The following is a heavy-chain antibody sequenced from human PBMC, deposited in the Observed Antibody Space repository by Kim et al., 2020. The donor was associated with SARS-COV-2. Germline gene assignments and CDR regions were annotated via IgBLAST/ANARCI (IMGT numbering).Heavy chain of an antibody. J-gene: IGHJ4*02. Sequence: GGSLRLSCAASGFTFGDYAMHWVRQAPGKGLEWVSGISWNSGSIGYADSVKGRFTISRDNAKNSLYLQMNSLRAEDTALYYCAKDGGVLRYFDWLQNYYFDYWGQGTLVTVSS. CDR1: GFTFGDYA. CDR3: AKDGGVLRYFDWLQNYYFDY. CDR2: ISWNSGSI. V-gene: IGHV3-9*01. D-gene: IGHD3-9*01.